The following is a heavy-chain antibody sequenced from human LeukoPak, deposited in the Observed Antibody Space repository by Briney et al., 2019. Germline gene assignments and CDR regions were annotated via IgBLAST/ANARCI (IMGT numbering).Heavy chain of an antibody. J-gene: IGHJ5*02. D-gene: IGHD1-14*01. CDR1: GGSFSGYY. CDR3: ATTHGGYKRWFDP. Sequence: PSESLSLTCAAYGGSFSGYYRSWIRQPPGKGLEWIGEINKSGSTNYNPSLKGRFTISVDKSKNQLSLQLNSVSAEDTAVYYCATTHGGYKRWFDPWGQGTLVTVPS. V-gene: IGHV4-34*01. CDR2: INKSGST.